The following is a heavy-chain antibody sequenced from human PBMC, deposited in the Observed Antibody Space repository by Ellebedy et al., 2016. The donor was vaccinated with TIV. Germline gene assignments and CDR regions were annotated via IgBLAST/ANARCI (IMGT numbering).Heavy chain of an antibody. CDR3: AKDPGSGGTGNGVDV. J-gene: IGHJ6*02. V-gene: IGHV3-20*04. D-gene: IGHD2-15*01. CDR2: INWDGGST. Sequence: GESLKISXAASGFTFDDYGMSWVRQAPGKGLEWVSGINWDGGSTSYADSVKGRFTISRDNSKNSLYLQMNSLRAEDTALYYCAKDPGSGGTGNGVDVWGPGTTVTVSS. CDR1: GFTFDDYG.